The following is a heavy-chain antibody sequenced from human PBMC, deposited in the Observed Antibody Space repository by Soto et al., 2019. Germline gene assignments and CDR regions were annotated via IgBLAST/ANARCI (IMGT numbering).Heavy chain of an antibody. Sequence: EVQLVESGGGLVQPGGSLRLSCAASGFTVSSNYMSWVRQAPGKGLEWVSGIYSGGSTYYADSVKGRFTISRHNSKNTLYLQRNSLRAEDTDVYYCERGYCSGGSCYSDWFDPWGQGTLVTVSS. CDR3: ERGYCSGGSCYSDWFDP. D-gene: IGHD2-15*01. J-gene: IGHJ5*02. CDR2: IYSGGST. CDR1: GFTVSSNY. V-gene: IGHV3-53*04.